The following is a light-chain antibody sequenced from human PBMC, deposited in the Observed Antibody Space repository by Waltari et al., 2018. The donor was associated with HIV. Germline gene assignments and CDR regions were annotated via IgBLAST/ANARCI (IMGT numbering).Light chain of an antibody. CDR1: SSDIGAYNY. Sequence: QSALTQPASVSGSLGQSINISCTGTSSDIGAYNYVSWYQQYPGKAPKLMIYEVNNRPSGVSDRYSGSKSGYTASLTVSGLQAEDEADYYCSSYTANSTYVFGTGTEITVL. CDR2: EVN. J-gene: IGLJ1*01. V-gene: IGLV2-14*03. CDR3: SSYTANSTYV.